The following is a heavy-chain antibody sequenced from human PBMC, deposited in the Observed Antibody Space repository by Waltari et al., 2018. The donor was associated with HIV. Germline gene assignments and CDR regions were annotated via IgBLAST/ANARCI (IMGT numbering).Heavy chain of an antibody. V-gene: IGHV3-74*01. J-gene: IGHJ4*02. CDR1: GFTFRNYW. Sequence: EVQLVESGGGLVQPGGSLRLSCAVSGFTFRNYWMHWVRQAPGKGLVWVSEINSDGSIKNYADAVKGRFTISRDNAKNTVYLQMNSLRAEDTAVYYCARRSGEEDYWGQGTLVTVSS. CDR3: ARRSGEEDY. CDR2: INSDGSIK. D-gene: IGHD7-27*01.